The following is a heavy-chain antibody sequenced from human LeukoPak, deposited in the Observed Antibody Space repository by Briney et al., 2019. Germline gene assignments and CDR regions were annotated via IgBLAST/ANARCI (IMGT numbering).Heavy chain of an antibody. J-gene: IGHJ4*02. Sequence: PSETLSLTCAVYGGSFSGYYWSWIRQPPGKGLEWIGEINHSGSTNYNPSLKSRVTISVDTSKNQFSLKLSSVTAADTAVYYCAGQHTYYYGSGSYRIDYWGQGTLDTVSS. D-gene: IGHD3-10*01. V-gene: IGHV4-34*01. CDR2: INHSGST. CDR1: GGSFSGYY. CDR3: AGQHTYYYGSGSYRIDY.